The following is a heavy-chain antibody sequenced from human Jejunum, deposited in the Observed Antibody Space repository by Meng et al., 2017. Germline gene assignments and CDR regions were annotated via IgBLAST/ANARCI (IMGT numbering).Heavy chain of an antibody. J-gene: IGHJ5*02. CDR1: GGSISDSNW. CDR3: ARDLLGPAIAASGYFDP. D-gene: IGHD5-12*01. CDR2: IYHTGST. Sequence: QGQLQGSGPGLVKPSGILSLTCAVSGGSISDSNWWSWVRQPPGKGLEWIGEIYHTGSTNYNPSLKSRVTMSLDKSKNQFFLDLTSVTAADTAVYYCARDLLGPAIAASGYFDPWGQGTLVTVSS. V-gene: IGHV4-4*02.